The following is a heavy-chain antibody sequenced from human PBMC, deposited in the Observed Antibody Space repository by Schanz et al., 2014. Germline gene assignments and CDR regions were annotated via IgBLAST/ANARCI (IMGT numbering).Heavy chain of an antibody. CDR3: AKDLAAVGVFDY. V-gene: IGHV3-23*01. Sequence: EVQLLESGGGLVQPGGSLRLSCAASGFSFRKSAMSWVRQAPGKGLEWVSALTGSGTTTYYADSVKGRFTISRDNSKNTLDLQMNSLRAEDTAIYYCAKDLAAVGVFDYWGQGFLVTVSP. J-gene: IGHJ4*02. CDR2: LTGSGTTT. D-gene: IGHD6-13*01. CDR1: GFSFRKSA.